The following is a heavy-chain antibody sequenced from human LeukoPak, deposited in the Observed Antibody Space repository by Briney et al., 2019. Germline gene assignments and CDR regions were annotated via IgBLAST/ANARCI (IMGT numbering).Heavy chain of an antibody. V-gene: IGHV3-30*18. CDR1: GFTFSSYA. CDR3: GKEDYYGSGSYLGY. CDR2: ISYDGSNE. J-gene: IGHJ4*02. Sequence: PGGSLRLSCAASGFTFSSYAMSWVRQAPGRGLEWVAVISYDGSNEYYADSVKGRFTISRDNSKNTVYMQMNSLRVEDTAVYYCGKEDYYGSGSYLGYWGQGTPVTVSS. D-gene: IGHD3-10*01.